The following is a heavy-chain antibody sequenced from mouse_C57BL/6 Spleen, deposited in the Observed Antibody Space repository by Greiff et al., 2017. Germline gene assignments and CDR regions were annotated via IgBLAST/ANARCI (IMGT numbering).Heavy chain of an antibody. Sequence: QVQLQQSGPELVKPGASVKMSCKASGYAFSNSWMNWVKQRPGQGLEWIGRIYPGDGDTNYNGKFKGKATLTADKSSSTAYMQLSSLTSEDSAVYFCARSLYDGYSFCAKDDWGQGTSVTVSS. CDR3: ARSLYDGYSFCAKDD. V-gene: IGHV1-82*01. D-gene: IGHD2-3*01. CDR2: IYPGDGDT. CDR1: GYAFSNSW. J-gene: IGHJ4*01.